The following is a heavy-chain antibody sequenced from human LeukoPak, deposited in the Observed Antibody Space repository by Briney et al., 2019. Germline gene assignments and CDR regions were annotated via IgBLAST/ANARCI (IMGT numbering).Heavy chain of an antibody. Sequence: GESLKISCKGSGYSFTSYWIGWVRQMPGKGLEWMGLIYPGDSDTRYSPSFQGQVTFSADKSISTAYPQWSSLKASDSAMYYCVIRDYYYYYLDVWGKGTTVTVSS. V-gene: IGHV5-51*01. J-gene: IGHJ6*03. CDR3: VIRDYYYYYLDV. CDR1: GYSFTSYW. CDR2: IYPGDSDT.